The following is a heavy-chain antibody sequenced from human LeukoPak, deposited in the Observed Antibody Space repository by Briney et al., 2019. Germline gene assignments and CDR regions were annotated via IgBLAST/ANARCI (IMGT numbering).Heavy chain of an antibody. CDR2: ISNSGSLK. Sequence: GGSLILSCAASGFTFSDHYMSWFRQAPGKGLEWVSYISNSGSLKYYADSVKGRFTISRDNAKNSLYLQMDSLRAEETAVYYCARNEGSIWGQGTLVTVSS. CDR1: GFTFSDHY. V-gene: IGHV3-11*01. CDR3: ARNEGSI. D-gene: IGHD1-26*01. J-gene: IGHJ4*02.